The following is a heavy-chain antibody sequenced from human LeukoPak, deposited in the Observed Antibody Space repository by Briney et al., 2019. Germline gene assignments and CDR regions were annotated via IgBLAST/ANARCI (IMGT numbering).Heavy chain of an antibody. V-gene: IGHV5-51*01. CDR3: ARCSSGWPLDY. Sequence: GESLQISCEASGYSFTSYCIFWVRRMPGEGLEWMGIICPADSDARYSPSFQGQVTISADKSISSAYLQWISLKASDTAMYYCARCSSGWPLDYWGQGTLVTVSS. D-gene: IGHD6-19*01. CDR1: GYSFTSYC. CDR2: ICPADSDA. J-gene: IGHJ4*02.